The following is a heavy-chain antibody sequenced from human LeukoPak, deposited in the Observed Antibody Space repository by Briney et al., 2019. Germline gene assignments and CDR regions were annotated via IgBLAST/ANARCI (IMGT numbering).Heavy chain of an antibody. CDR3: AREGGSRGSPYYYYGMDV. Sequence: SVKVSCKASGGTFSSYAISWVRQAPGQGLEWMGGIIPIFGTANYAQKFQGRVTITADESTSTAYMELSSLRSEDTAVYYCAREGGSRGSPYYYYGMDVWGQGTTVTVSS. CDR1: GGTFSSYA. J-gene: IGHJ6*02. V-gene: IGHV1-69*01. CDR2: IIPIFGTA. D-gene: IGHD2-15*01.